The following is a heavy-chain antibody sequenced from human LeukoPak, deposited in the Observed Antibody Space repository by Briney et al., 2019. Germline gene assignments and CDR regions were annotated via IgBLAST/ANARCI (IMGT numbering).Heavy chain of an antibody. CDR2: IRSKAYGGTT. CDR1: GFTFGDYA. CDR3: TRDAGIRLSYFDY. V-gene: IGHV3-49*04. J-gene: IGHJ4*02. Sequence: GGSLRLSCTASGFTFGDYAMSWVRQAPRKGLEWVGVIRSKAYGGTTEYAASVKGRFTISRDDSKSIAYLQMNSLKTEDTAVYYCTRDAGIRLSYFDYWGQGTLVTVSS. D-gene: IGHD3-10*01.